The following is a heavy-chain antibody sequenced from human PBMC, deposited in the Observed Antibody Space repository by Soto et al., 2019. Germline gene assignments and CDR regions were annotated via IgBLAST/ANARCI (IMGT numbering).Heavy chain of an antibody. D-gene: IGHD3-16*02. Sequence: QVQLVQSGAEVRKPGSSVKVSCKASGGTFSSYAISWVRQAPGQGLEWMGGIIPIFGTANYEQTFQGRVTITADESRSIAYMELSSLRSEDTAVYYCARDHYDYVWWSYRSQTVFDPWGQGTLVTVSS. V-gene: IGHV1-69*01. CDR3: ARDHYDYVWWSYRSQTVFDP. CDR2: IIPIFGTA. J-gene: IGHJ5*02. CDR1: GGTFSSYA.